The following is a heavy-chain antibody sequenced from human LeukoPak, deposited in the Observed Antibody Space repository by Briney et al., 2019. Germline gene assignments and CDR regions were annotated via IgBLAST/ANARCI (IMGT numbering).Heavy chain of an antibody. CDR1: GYSFTSYW. Sequence: GESLSLSCTGSGYSFTSYWIGWVRQMPGNGLEWMGVIYPGDSDTTYSPSFQGQVTISADKSISTAYLQWSSLKSSDTAMYYCARLADGVGLSPFDYWGQGTLVTV. CDR2: IYPGDSDT. J-gene: IGHJ4*02. CDR3: ARLADGVGLSPFDY. D-gene: IGHD3-3*01. V-gene: IGHV5-51*01.